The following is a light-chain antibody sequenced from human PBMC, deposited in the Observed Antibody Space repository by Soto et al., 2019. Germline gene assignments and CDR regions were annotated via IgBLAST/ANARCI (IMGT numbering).Light chain of an antibody. V-gene: IGLV2-14*01. Sequence: QSALTQPASVSGSPGQSITISCTGTSSDVGGYNYVSWYQQHPGKAPKLLIYEVSNRPSGVSNRFSGSKYGNTASLTISGLQAEDEADYYCASYTTVSTWVFGGGTKLTVL. CDR1: SSDVGGYNY. CDR2: EVS. J-gene: IGLJ3*02. CDR3: ASYTTVSTWV.